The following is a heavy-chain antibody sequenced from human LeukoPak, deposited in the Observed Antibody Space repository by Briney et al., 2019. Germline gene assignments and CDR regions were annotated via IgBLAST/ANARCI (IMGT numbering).Heavy chain of an antibody. CDR1: GGSISSSSYY. CDR3: ARITMVRGVIITGTTGSYYFDY. Sequence: SETLSLTCTVSGGSISSSSYYWGWIRQPPGKGLEWIGSIYYSGSTYYNPSLESRVTISVDTSKNQFSLKLSSVTAADTAVYYCARITMVRGVIITGTTGSYYFDYWGQGTLVTVSS. CDR2: IYYSGST. D-gene: IGHD3-10*01. J-gene: IGHJ4*02. V-gene: IGHV4-39*01.